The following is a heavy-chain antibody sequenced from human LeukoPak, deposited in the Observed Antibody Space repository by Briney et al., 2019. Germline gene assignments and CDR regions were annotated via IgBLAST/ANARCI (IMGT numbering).Heavy chain of an antibody. CDR3: AKLNDFWSGYSDY. J-gene: IGHJ4*02. CDR2: ISGSGTDT. V-gene: IGHV3-23*01. CDR1: GFTFSSYA. Sequence: PGGSLRLSCGGSGFTFSSYAMSWVRQAPGKGLEWVSAISGSGTDTFYANSVKGRFTISRDNSKNTLYLQMNRLRAEDTAVYYCAKLNDFWSGYSDYWGQGTLVTVSS. D-gene: IGHD3-3*01.